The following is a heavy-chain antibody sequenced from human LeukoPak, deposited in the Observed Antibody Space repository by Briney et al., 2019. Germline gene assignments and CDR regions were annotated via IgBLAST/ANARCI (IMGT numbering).Heavy chain of an antibody. V-gene: IGHV3-33*08. D-gene: IGHD4-11*01. CDR3: ARDAERGFDYSNSLKY. J-gene: IGHJ4*02. Sequence: GRSLRLSCAGSGFTYSHYGMHWVRQAPGKGLEWVVVIWSDGTGKYYSDAVKGRFTISRDNFRNTLYLQMNSLRGEDTAVYYCARDAERGFDYSNSLKYWGQGTLVTVSS. CDR1: GFTYSHYG. CDR2: IWSDGTGK.